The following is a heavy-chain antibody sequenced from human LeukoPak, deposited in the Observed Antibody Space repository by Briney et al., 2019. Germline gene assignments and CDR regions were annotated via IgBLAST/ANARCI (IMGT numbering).Heavy chain of an antibody. CDR1: GFTFSSYW. CDR2: INTDGSSA. D-gene: IGHD2-21*01. CDR3: ARGDYAFDI. V-gene: IGHV3-74*01. Sequence: GGSLRLSCAASGFTFSSYWMHWVRQAPGKGLVWVSRINTDGSSASYADSVKGRFTISRDTAKNTLYLQMNSLRAEDTAVYYCARGDYAFDIWGQGTMVTVSS. J-gene: IGHJ3*02.